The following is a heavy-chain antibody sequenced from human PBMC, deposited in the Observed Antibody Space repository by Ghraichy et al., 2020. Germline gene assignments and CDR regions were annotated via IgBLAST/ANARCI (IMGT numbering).Heavy chain of an antibody. CDR3: ARGGGYCSGGSCLPLDY. Sequence: SETLSLTCAVSGGSISSSNWWSWVRQPPGKGLEWIGEIYHSGSTNYNPSLKSRVTISVDKSKNQFSLKLSSVTAADTAVYSCARGGGYCSGGSCLPLDYWGQGTLVTVSS. CDR2: IYHSGST. J-gene: IGHJ4*02. V-gene: IGHV4-4*02. CDR1: GGSISSSNW. D-gene: IGHD2-15*01.